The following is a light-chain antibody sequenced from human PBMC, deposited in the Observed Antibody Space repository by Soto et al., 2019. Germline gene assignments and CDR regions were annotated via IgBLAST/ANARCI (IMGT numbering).Light chain of an antibody. CDR2: GAS. CDR1: QSVISSY. Sequence: EIVLTQSPGTLSLYPGERATLSCRASQSVISSYLAWYQQKAGQAPRLLIYGASNRATGIPDRFSGSGSGTDVTLTISRLELEDFAVYYCQQYGKSPLTFGGGTKVEIK. V-gene: IGKV3-20*01. J-gene: IGKJ4*01. CDR3: QQYGKSPLT.